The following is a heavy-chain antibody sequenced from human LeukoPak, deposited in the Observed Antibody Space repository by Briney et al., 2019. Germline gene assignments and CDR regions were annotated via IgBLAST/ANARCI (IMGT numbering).Heavy chain of an antibody. D-gene: IGHD5-24*01. Sequence: ASVKVSCKASGYTLTSYGISWVRQAPGQGLEWMGWISAYNGNTNYVQKLQGRVTMTTDTSTSTAYMELRSLRSDDTAVYYCARYTVEMATSHYYYYYGMDVWGQGTTVTVSS. CDR1: GYTLTSYG. CDR2: ISAYNGNT. V-gene: IGHV1-18*01. J-gene: IGHJ6*02. CDR3: ARYTVEMATSHYYYYYGMDV.